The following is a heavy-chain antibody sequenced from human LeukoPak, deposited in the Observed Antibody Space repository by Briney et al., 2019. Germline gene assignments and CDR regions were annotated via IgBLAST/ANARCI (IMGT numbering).Heavy chain of an antibody. CDR3: ARHTYDCSSTSCYSFDP. Sequence: GESLKISCKGSGYSFTSYWIGWVRQMPGKGRVWMGIIYPGDSNTRYSPSFQGQVTISADKSISTAYLQWSSLKASDTAMYYCARHTYDCSSTSCYSFDPWGQGTLVTVSS. D-gene: IGHD2-2*02. CDR2: IYPGDSNT. J-gene: IGHJ5*02. CDR1: GYSFTSYW. V-gene: IGHV5-51*01.